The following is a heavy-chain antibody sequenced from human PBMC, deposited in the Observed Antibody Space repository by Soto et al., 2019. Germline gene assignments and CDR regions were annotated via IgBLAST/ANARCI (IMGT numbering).Heavy chain of an antibody. CDR1: GGTFSSYA. CDR2: IIPIFGTA. J-gene: IGHJ5*02. V-gene: IGHV1-69*01. D-gene: IGHD3-10*01. Sequence: QVQLVQSGAEVKKPGSSVKVSCKASGGTFSSYAISWVRQAPGQGLEWMGGIIPIFGTANYAQKFQGRVTITADESTSTAYMELSSLRSEDTAVYYCARGGPYYYGSRSYHWFDPLGQGTLVTVSS. CDR3: ARGGPYYYGSRSYHWFDP.